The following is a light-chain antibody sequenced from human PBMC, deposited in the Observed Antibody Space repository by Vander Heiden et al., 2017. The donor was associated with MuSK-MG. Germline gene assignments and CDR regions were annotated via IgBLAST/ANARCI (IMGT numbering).Light chain of an antibody. CDR1: QSISSY. J-gene: IGKJ3*01. Sequence: DIQMTQSPSSLSASVGDRVTITCRASQSISSYLNWYQQKPGKAPKLLIYAASSLQSSVPSRFSGSGSARDFTLTISRLQPADFATYYTQWSDSTPFTFGPGTKVDIK. CDR3: QWSDSTPFT. CDR2: AAS. V-gene: IGKV1-39*01.